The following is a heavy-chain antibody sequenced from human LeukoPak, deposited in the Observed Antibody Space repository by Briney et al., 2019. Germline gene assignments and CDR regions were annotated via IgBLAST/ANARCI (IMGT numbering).Heavy chain of an antibody. J-gene: IGHJ4*02. Sequence: GGSLRLSCAASGFTFSSYAMSWVRQAPGKGLEWVGRIKSKTDGGTTDYAAPVKGRFTISRDVSKNTLYLQMNSLKTEDTAVYYCTTDPEYSSSWYYFDYWGQGTLVTVSS. CDR3: TTDPEYSSSWYYFDY. D-gene: IGHD6-13*01. CDR1: GFTFSSYA. CDR2: IKSKTDGGTT. V-gene: IGHV3-15*01.